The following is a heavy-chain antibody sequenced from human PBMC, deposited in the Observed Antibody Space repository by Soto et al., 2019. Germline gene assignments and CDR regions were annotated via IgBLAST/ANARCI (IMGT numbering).Heavy chain of an antibody. D-gene: IGHD3-22*01. CDR3: ARYDSSGYYWPYYYYGMDV. CDR1: GFTFSTYS. Sequence: PGGSLRLSCAASGFTFSTYSMNWVRQAPGKGLEWVSSISSSSSYIYYADSVKGRFTISRDNAKNSLYLQMNSLGAEDTAVYYCARYDSSGYYWPYYYYGMDVWGQGTTVTVS. V-gene: IGHV3-21*01. J-gene: IGHJ6*02. CDR2: ISSSSSYI.